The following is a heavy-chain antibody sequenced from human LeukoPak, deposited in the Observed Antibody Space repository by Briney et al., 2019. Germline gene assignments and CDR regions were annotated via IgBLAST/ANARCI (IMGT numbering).Heavy chain of an antibody. V-gene: IGHV4-59*01. J-gene: IGHJ3*02. D-gene: IGHD2-21*02. CDR1: GGSISSYY. CDR2: IYYSGST. Sequence: PSETLSLTCTVSGGSISSYYWSWIRQPPGKGLEWIGYIYYSGSTNYNPSLKSRVTISVDTSKNQFSLKLSSVTAADTAVYYCARDLCGGDCYSGEGNAFDIWGQGTMVTVSS. CDR3: ARDLCGGDCYSGEGNAFDI.